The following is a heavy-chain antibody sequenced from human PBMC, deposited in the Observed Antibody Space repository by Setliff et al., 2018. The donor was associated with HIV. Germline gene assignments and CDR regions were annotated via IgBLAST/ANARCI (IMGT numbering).Heavy chain of an antibody. J-gene: IGHJ4*02. Sequence: ASVKVSCKASGYSFTDYYIHWVRQAPGQGLEWVGRISPNSGGTNYAVKFQGRVTMTRDTSITTVYMEVGRLTFDDTAFYYCAKVGDYSGFGEFAALDSWGQGTLVTVS. V-gene: IGHV1-2*06. CDR3: AKVGDYSGFGEFAALDS. CDR1: GYSFTDYY. D-gene: IGHD3-10*01. CDR2: ISPNSGGT.